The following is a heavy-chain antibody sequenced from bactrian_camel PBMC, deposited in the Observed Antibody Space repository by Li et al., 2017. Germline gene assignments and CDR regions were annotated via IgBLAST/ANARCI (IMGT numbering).Heavy chain of an antibody. V-gene: IGHV3S45*01. CDR2: MYTGFGGGNI. D-gene: IGHD7*01. J-gene: IGHJ4*01. CDR3: VADPGPYALDFGI. CDR1: GRSNENYF. Sequence: HVQLVESGGGSVQAGGSLRLSCAISGRSNENYFLAWFRQPPGREREGVAAMYTGFGGGNIYYDDSVKGRFTISKDNAKNTLFLQMNSLKSEDTAMYYCVADPGPYALDFGIRGQGTQVTVS.